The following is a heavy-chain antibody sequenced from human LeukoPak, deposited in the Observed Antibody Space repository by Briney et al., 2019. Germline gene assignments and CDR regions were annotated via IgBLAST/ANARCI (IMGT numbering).Heavy chain of an antibody. V-gene: IGHV4-39*01. CDR2: IYYSGST. CDR3: ARIPASTLYYYGSGSYYPTYYFDY. Sequence: SETLSLTCTVSGGSISSSSYYWGWIRQPPGKGLEWIGSIYYSGSTYYNPSLKSRVTISVDTSKNQFSLKLSSVTAADTAVYYCARIPASTLYYYGSGSYYPTYYFDYWGQGTLVTVSS. J-gene: IGHJ4*02. D-gene: IGHD3-10*01. CDR1: GGSISSSSYY.